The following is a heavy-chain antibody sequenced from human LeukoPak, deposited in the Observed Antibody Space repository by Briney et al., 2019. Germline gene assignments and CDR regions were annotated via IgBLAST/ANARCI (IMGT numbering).Heavy chain of an antibody. D-gene: IGHD3-3*01. Sequence: SETRSLTCTVSGGSISSGSYYWSWIRQPAGKGLEWIGRIYTSGSTNYNPSLKSRVTISVDTSKNQFSLKLSSVTAADTAVYYCARTRTPYYDFWSGSQGDYYYMDVWGKGTTVTVSS. V-gene: IGHV4-61*02. J-gene: IGHJ6*03. CDR1: GGSISSGSYY. CDR2: IYTSGST. CDR3: ARTRTPYYDFWSGSQGDYYYMDV.